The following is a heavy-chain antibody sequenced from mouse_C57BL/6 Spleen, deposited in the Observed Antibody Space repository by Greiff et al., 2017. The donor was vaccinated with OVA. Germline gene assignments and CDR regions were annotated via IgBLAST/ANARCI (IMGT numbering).Heavy chain of an antibody. D-gene: IGHD4-1*01. Sequence: VKLQESGAELVKPGASVKISCKASGYAFSSYWMNWVKQRPGKGLEWIGQIYPGDGDTNYNGKFKGKATLTADKSSSTAYMQLSSLTSEDAAVYFCARLGRGYYLDYWGQGTTLTVSS. J-gene: IGHJ2*01. CDR3: ARLGRGYYLDY. V-gene: IGHV1-80*01. CDR1: GYAFSSYW. CDR2: IYPGDGDT.